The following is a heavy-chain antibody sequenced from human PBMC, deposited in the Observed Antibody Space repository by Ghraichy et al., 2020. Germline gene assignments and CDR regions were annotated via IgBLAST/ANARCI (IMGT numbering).Heavy chain of an antibody. D-gene: IGHD3-3*01. CDR2: INHSGST. Sequence: SETLSLTCAVYGGSFSGYYWSWIRQPPGKGLEWIGEINHSGSTNYNPSLKSRVTISVDTSKNQFSLKLSSVTAADTAVYYCARWGPKATIFGVARPKNWFDPWGQGTLVTVSS. J-gene: IGHJ5*02. CDR1: GGSFSGYY. CDR3: ARWGPKATIFGVARPKNWFDP. V-gene: IGHV4-34*01.